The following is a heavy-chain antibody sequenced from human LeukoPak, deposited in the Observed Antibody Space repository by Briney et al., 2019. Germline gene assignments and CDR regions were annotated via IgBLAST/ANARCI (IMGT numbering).Heavy chain of an antibody. CDR3: ARDMGGGYYDSSFDY. J-gene: IGHJ4*02. CDR1: GFTFSSYA. D-gene: IGHD3-22*01. Sequence: GGSLRLSCAASGFTFSSYAMHWVRQAPGKGLEWVAVISYDGSNKYYADSVKGRFTISRDNSKNTLYLQMYSLRAEDTAVYYCARDMGGGYYDSSFDYWGQGTLVTVSS. V-gene: IGHV3-30-3*01. CDR2: ISYDGSNK.